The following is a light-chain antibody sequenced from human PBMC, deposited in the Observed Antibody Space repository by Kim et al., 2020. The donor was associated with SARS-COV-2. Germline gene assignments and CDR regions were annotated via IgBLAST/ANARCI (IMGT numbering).Light chain of an antibody. CDR1: QNIGSA. CDR2: CAS. V-gene: IGKV3-15*01. J-gene: IGKJ5*01. CDR3: QQYHNWPPVT. Sequence: EIVMTQSPDTLSVSPGERATLSCRASQNIGSALAWYHHKPGQAPRLLIYCASVRATGIPARFSGSGSGTDFTLTISSLQSEDYAVYYCQQYHNWPPVTFGQGTRLEIK.